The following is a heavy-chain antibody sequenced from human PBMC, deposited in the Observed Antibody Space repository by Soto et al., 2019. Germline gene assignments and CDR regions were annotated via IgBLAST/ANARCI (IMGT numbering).Heavy chain of an antibody. J-gene: IGHJ3*02. D-gene: IGHD5-18*01. CDR2: IYHSGVT. CDR3: ARVRAYSSGLASDI. V-gene: IGHV4-30-2*01. Sequence: SEGLSHTCAVSGGSISRGGDSWSWIRQPPGKGLEWIGYIYHSGVTYYNPSLKSRVTISVYRSKSQFSLKLSSVTAADTAVYYCARVRAYSSGLASDIRGQGPIVT. CDR1: GGSISRGGDS.